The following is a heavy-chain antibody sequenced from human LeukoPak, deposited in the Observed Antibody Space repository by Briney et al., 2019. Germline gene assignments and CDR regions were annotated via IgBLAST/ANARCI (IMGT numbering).Heavy chain of an antibody. CDR3: ARQSSGFDY. J-gene: IGHJ4*02. CDR1: GFTFSSYA. V-gene: IGHV3-30-3*01. Sequence: GGSLRLSCAASGFTFSSYAMHWVRQAPGKGLEWVAVVSYDGSNKYYADSVKGRFTISRDNSKNTLYLQMNSLRAEDTAVYYCARQSSGFDYWGQGTLVTVSS. CDR2: VSYDGSNK. D-gene: IGHD1-26*01.